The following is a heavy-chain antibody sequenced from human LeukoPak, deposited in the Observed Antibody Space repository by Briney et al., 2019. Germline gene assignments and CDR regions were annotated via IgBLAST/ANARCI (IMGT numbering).Heavy chain of an antibody. Sequence: SQTLSLTCTVSGGSISSGSYYWSWIRQPAGKGLEWIGRIYTSGSTNYNPSLKSRVTISVDTSKNQFSLKLSSVTAADTAVYYCAREAVGATSSWVDPWGQGTLVTVSS. CDR2: IYTSGST. CDR1: GGSISSGSYY. D-gene: IGHD1-26*01. CDR3: AREAVGATSSWVDP. V-gene: IGHV4-61*02. J-gene: IGHJ5*02.